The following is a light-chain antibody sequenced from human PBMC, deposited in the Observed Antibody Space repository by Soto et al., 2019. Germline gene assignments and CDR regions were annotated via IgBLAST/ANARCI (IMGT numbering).Light chain of an antibody. J-gene: IGLJ1*01. CDR2: SNN. Sequence: QSVLTQPPSASGTPGQRVTISCSGSSSNIGSNTVNWYQQLPGTAPKLLIYSNNQRPSGVPDRLSGSKSGTSASLAISGLQSEDEADYYCAAWDDSLNGYAFGTGTKVTVL. CDR3: AAWDDSLNGYA. V-gene: IGLV1-44*01. CDR1: SSNIGSNT.